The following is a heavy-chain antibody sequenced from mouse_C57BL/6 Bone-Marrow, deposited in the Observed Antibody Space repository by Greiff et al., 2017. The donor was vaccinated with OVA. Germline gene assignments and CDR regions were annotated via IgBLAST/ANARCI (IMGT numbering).Heavy chain of an antibody. Sequence: EVHLVESGGGLVKPGGSLKLSCAASGFTFSSYAMSWVRQTPGKRLEWVATISDGGSYTYYPDNVKGRFTISRDNAKNNLYLQLSHLKPEDAAMSYCARGRLRYFDYWGQGTTLTVSS. D-gene: IGHD1-1*01. CDR3: ARGRLRYFDY. CDR2: ISDGGSYT. J-gene: IGHJ2*01. V-gene: IGHV5-4*01. CDR1: GFTFSSYA.